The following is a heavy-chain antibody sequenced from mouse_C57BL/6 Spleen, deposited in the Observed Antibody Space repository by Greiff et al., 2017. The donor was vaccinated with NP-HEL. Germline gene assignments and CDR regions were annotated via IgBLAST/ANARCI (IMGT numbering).Heavy chain of an antibody. CDR3: ARWGDYYAMDY. J-gene: IGHJ4*01. CDR2: IYPGDGDP. Sequence: QVQLQQSGPELVKPGASVKISCKASGYAFSSSWMNWVKQRPGKGLEWIGRIYPGDGDPNYNGKFKGKATLTADKSSSTAYMQLSSLTSEDSAVYFCARWGDYYAMDYWGQGTSVTVSS. CDR1: GYAFSSSW. V-gene: IGHV1-82*01.